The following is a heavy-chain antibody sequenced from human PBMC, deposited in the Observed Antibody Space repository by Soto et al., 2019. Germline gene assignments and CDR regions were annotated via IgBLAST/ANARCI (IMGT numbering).Heavy chain of an antibody. CDR3: ARHLITMIVVVITRWFDP. J-gene: IGHJ5*02. V-gene: IGHV4-59*08. CDR2: IYYSGST. CDR1: GGSISTYY. Sequence: PSETLSLTCTVSGGSISTYYWSWIRQPPGKGLEWIGYIYYSGSTNYNPSLKSRVTISVDTSKNQFSLKLSSVTAADTAVYYCARHLITMIVVVITRWFDPWGQGTLVTVSS. D-gene: IGHD3-22*01.